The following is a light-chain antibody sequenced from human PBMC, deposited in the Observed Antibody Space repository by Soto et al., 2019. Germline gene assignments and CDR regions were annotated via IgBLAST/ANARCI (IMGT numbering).Light chain of an antibody. Sequence: DIQMTQSPSTLSASVGDRVTITCRASQDISTWLAWYQQKPGKAPKLLIYRTTSLESGVPPRFGGSGSGTVFTLTISSLQSDDFATYYCQQYDSYWATFGQGTKVEV. J-gene: IGKJ1*01. CDR2: RTT. CDR1: QDISTW. CDR3: QQYDSYWAT. V-gene: IGKV1-5*03.